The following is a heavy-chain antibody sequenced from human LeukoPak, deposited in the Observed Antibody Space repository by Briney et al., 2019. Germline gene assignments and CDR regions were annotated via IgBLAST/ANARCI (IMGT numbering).Heavy chain of an antibody. D-gene: IGHD2-2*01. CDR2: IYSGGST. V-gene: IGHV3-53*01. J-gene: IGHJ4*02. CDR3: ARERFGYCSSTSCYSV. CDR1: GFTVSSNY. Sequence: GGPLRLSCAASGFTVSSNYMSRVRQAPGKGLEWVSVIYSGGSTYYADSVKGRFTISRDNSKNTLYLQMNSLRAEDTAVYYCARERFGYCSSTSCYSVWGQGTLVTVSS.